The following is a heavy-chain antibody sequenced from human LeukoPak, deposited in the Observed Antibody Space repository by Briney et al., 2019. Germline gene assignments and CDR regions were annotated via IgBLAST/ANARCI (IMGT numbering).Heavy chain of an antibody. D-gene: IGHD6-6*01. Sequence: GGSLRLSCAASGFTFSSYWMSWVRQAPGKGLEWVSSISSSSSYIYYADSVKGRFTISRDNAKNSLYLQMNSLRAEDTAVYHCARDQDSSSPGYYYYMDVWGKGTTVTVSS. J-gene: IGHJ6*03. CDR1: GFTFSSYW. V-gene: IGHV3-21*01. CDR2: ISSSSSYI. CDR3: ARDQDSSSPGYYYYMDV.